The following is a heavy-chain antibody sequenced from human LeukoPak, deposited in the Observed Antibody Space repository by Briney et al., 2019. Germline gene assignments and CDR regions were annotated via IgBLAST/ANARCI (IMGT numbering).Heavy chain of an antibody. D-gene: IGHD1-7*01. CDR1: GFTVSSNY. J-gene: IGHJ6*03. Sequence: GGSLRLSCAASGFTVSSNYMSWVRQAPGKGLEWVSVNSGGSTYYADSVKGRFTISRDSSKNTLYLQMNSLRAEDTAVYYCARAVRETNYYYYYMDVWGKGTTVTISS. V-gene: IGHV3-53*01. CDR3: ARAVRETNYYYYYMDV. CDR2: NSGGST.